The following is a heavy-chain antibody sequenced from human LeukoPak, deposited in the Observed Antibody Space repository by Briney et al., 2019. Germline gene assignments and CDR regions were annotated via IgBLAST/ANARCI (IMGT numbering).Heavy chain of an antibody. Sequence: ASVKVSCKASGYTFTGYYLHWVRQAPGQGLEWMGWINPNSGGTYYSQKFQGRVTMTRDTSIRTAYMELSRLRSDDTAVYYCARTFSSSSAYGGQGTLVTVSS. CDR2: INPNSGGT. V-gene: IGHV1-2*02. D-gene: IGHD6-6*01. CDR1: GYTFTGYY. CDR3: ARTFSSSSAY. J-gene: IGHJ4*02.